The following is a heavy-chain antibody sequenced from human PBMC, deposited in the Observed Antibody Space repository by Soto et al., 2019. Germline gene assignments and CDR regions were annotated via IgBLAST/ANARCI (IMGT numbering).Heavy chain of an antibody. V-gene: IGHV4-59*01. CDR3: ARFTGIAAAGIDY. CDR1: GGSISSYY. D-gene: IGHD6-13*01. Sequence: SETLSLTCTVSGGSISSYYWSWIRQPPGKGLEWIGYIYHSGSTNYNPSLKSRVTISVDTSKNQFSLKLSSVTAADTAVYYCARFTGIAAAGIDYWGQGTLVTVSS. CDR2: IYHSGST. J-gene: IGHJ4*02.